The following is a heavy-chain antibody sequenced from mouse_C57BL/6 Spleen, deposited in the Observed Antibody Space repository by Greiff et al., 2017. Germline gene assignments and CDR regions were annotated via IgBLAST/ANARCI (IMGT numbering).Heavy chain of an antibody. D-gene: IGHD2-3*01. CDR2: IDPEDGET. Sequence: VQLQQSGAELVKPGASVKLSCTASGFTFKDYYMHWVKQRPEQGLEWIGRIDPEDGETKYAPKFQGKATLTADTSSNTAYLQLSSLTSEDTAVYYCARMVTTSYYAMDYWGQGTSVTVSS. V-gene: IGHV14-2*01. CDR1: GFTFKDYY. J-gene: IGHJ4*01. CDR3: ARMVTTSYYAMDY.